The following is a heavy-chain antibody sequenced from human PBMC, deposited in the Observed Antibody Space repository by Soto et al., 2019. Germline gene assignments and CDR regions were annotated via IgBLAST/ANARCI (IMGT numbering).Heavy chain of an antibody. V-gene: IGHV3-30*18. CDR1: GFTFSDYG. J-gene: IGHJ4*02. CDR3: AKDRVGTTYYFDN. D-gene: IGHD1-26*01. CDR2: ISYDGSNT. Sequence: QVQLVESGGGVVQPGRSLRLSCAAAGFTFSDYGMHGVRQAPGKGLEWVAIISYDGSNTYFADSVKGRFTISRDNYKNTLYLQMNSLRAEDTAVYYCAKDRVGTTYYFDNWGQGTLVTVSS.